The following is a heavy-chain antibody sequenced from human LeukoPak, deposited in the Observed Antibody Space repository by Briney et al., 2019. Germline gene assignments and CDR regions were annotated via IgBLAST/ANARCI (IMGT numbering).Heavy chain of an antibody. D-gene: IGHD1-14*01. CDR1: AFAISDYY. CDR2: IYYSGTT. V-gene: IGHV4-59*01. Sequence: PGGSLRLSCAASAFAISDYYMSWIRQPPGKGLEWIGYIYYSGTTNYNPSLKSRVTISVDTSKKQISLKLSSVTAADTAVYYCARGRYGTISRGWFDPWGQGTLVTVSS. J-gene: IGHJ5*02. CDR3: ARGRYGTISRGWFDP.